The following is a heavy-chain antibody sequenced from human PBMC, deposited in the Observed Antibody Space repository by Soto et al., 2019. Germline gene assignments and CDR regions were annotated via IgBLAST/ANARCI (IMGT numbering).Heavy chain of an antibody. CDR3: AGLYGMDV. CDR1: GFTFSNYY. Sequence: EVQLVESGGGLVQPGGSLRLSCAASGFTFSNYYMSWVRQAPGKGLEWVANIKQDGSEKYYVDSVKGRFTISRDNAKNSLYLQMNSLRAEDTAVYYCAGLYGMDVWGQGTTVTVSS. V-gene: IGHV3-7*01. J-gene: IGHJ6*02. CDR2: IKQDGSEK.